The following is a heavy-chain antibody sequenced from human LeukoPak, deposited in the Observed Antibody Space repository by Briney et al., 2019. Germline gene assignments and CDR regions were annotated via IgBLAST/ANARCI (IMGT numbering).Heavy chain of an antibody. CDR2: ISSSSSTI. Sequence: GGSLRLSCAASGFPFSKYGMYWVRQAPGKGLEWVSYISSSSSTIYYADSVKGRFTISRDNAKNSLYLQMNSLRAEDTAVYYCARDPDYDFWSGYPGYFQHWGQGTLVTVSS. D-gene: IGHD3-3*01. CDR1: GFPFSKYG. V-gene: IGHV3-48*01. J-gene: IGHJ1*01. CDR3: ARDPDYDFWSGYPGYFQH.